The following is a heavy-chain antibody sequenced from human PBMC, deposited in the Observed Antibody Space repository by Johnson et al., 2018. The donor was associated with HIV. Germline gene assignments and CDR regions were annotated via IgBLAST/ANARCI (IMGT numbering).Heavy chain of an antibody. Sequence: VQLVESVGGLVQPGRSLRLSCNTSGFIFFDYAMSWFRQAPGKGLEWVGFIRSKAYGGTTEYAASVKDRFIISRDDSKNIAYLQMNSLKTEDTAVYYCTGGRDLRAFDIWGQGTMVTVSS. CDR2: IRSKAYGGTT. J-gene: IGHJ3*02. V-gene: IGHV3-49*03. D-gene: IGHD2-21*02. CDR1: GFIFFDYA. CDR3: TGGRDLRAFDI.